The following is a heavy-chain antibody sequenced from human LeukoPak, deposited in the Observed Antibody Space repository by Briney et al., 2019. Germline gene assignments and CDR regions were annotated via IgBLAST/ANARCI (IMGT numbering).Heavy chain of an antibody. CDR1: GFTFNKSW. D-gene: IGHD6-13*01. V-gene: IGHV3-7*01. J-gene: IGHJ3*02. CDR3: ARTSPLAAAGARRAFDI. Sequence: GGSLRLSCAASGFTFNKSWMTWVRQTPGKGLEWVANINEDGSAKYYVGSVRGRFTISRDNAKNSLYLHMNSLRAEDTAVYYCARTSPLAAAGARRAFDIWGRGTMVTVSS. CDR2: INEDGSAK.